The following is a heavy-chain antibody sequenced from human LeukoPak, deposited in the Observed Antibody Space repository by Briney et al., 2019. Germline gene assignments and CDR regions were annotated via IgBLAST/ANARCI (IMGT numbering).Heavy chain of an antibody. J-gene: IGHJ5*02. V-gene: IGHV3-74*01. CDR3: AGQSQLGYCIGGSCYSQPFDP. CDR2: INSDGSST. D-gene: IGHD2-15*01. CDR1: GFTFSSYW. Sequence: GGSLRLSCAASGFTFSSYWMHWVRQAPGKGLVWVSRINSDGSSTSYADSVKGRFTISRDNAKNTLYLQMNSLRAEDTAVAYCAGQSQLGYCIGGSCYSQPFDPWGQGTLVTVSS.